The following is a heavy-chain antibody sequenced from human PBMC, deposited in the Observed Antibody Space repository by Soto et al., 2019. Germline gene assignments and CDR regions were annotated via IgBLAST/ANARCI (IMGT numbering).Heavy chain of an antibody. Sequence: QVQLVQSGAEVKKPGSSVKVSCKASGGTFSTYTITWVRQAPGQGLEWMGRIIPIIGIINYAQKFQGRVTISADKFTGTAYMELTGLRSDDTAVYYCAGDPDSHYNASPAYSYPWGQGTLVTVYS. CDR2: IIPIIGII. CDR3: AGDPDSHYNASPAYSYP. D-gene: IGHD4-4*01. J-gene: IGHJ5*02. CDR1: GGTFSTYT. V-gene: IGHV1-69*08.